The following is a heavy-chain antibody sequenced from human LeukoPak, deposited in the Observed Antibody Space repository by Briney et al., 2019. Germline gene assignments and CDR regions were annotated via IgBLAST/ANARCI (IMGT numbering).Heavy chain of an antibody. V-gene: IGHV3-74*01. CDR3: ARESMDY. J-gene: IGHJ4*02. CDR2: ITSDGNST. CDR1: GFTFSAYW. Sequence: PGGSLRLSCAASGFTFSAYWMHWVRQAPGKGLVWVSRITSDGNSTNYADSVKGRFTISRDNAKNTVYLQMNSLRAEDTAVYYCARESMDYWGQGTLVTVSS.